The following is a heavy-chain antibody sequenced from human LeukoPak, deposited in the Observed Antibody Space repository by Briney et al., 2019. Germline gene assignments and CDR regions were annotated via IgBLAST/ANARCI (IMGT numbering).Heavy chain of an antibody. CDR1: GYTFTSYD. CDR2: INPNSGGT. D-gene: IGHD1-14*01. J-gene: IGHJ4*02. Sequence: ASVKVSCKASGYTFTSYDINWVRQATGQGLEWMGWINPNSGGTNYAQKFQGRVTMTRDTSISTAYMELSRLRSDDTAVYYCARDPDRSEDYWGQGTLVTVSS. CDR3: ARDPDRSEDY. V-gene: IGHV1-2*02.